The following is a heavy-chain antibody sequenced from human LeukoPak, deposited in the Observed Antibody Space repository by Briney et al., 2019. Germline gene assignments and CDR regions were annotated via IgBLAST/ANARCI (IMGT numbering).Heavy chain of an antibody. CDR1: GFTFSSYD. CDR2: IGTVGDT. D-gene: IGHD6-6*01. J-gene: IGHJ6*03. V-gene: IGHV3-13*01. CDR3: ARVIREYSSSSRMVYYYYYMDV. Sequence: PGGALRLFCAASGFTFSSYDMHWVRQATGKGLELVPAIGTVGDTYYPGSVKGRFTISIENAKNSLYLQMNSLRAGDTAVYYCARVIREYSSSSRMVYYYYYMDVWGKGTTVTVSS.